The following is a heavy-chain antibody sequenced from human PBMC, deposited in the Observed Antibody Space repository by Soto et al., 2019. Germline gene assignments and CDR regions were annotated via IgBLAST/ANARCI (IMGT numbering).Heavy chain of an antibody. J-gene: IGHJ4*02. V-gene: IGHV1-3*05. D-gene: IGHD2-15*01. Sequence: QVQLVQSGAEEKKPGASVKVSCKASGYTFTSYAMHWVRQAPGQRLEWMGWINAGNGNTKYSQKFQGRVTITRDTSASTDYMELSSLSSEDTAVYYCARDLGYALPDYWGQGTLVTVSS. CDR1: GYTFTSYA. CDR3: ARDLGYALPDY. CDR2: INAGNGNT.